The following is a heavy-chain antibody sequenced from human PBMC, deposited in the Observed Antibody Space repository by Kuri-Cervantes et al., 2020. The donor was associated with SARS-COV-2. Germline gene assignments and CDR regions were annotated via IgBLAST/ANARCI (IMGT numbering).Heavy chain of an antibody. D-gene: IGHD4-17*01. Sequence: GGSLRLSCAASGLTFSDYYMSWIRQAPEKGLEWLSYIGNTDSTTYYADSVKGRFTISRDNAKNLLYLQMNSLRAEDTALYYCARDLSQYGDPGFDFWGQGTLVTVSS. CDR3: ARDLSQYGDPGFDF. CDR1: GLTFSDYY. J-gene: IGHJ4*02. V-gene: IGHV3-11*04. CDR2: IGNTDSTT.